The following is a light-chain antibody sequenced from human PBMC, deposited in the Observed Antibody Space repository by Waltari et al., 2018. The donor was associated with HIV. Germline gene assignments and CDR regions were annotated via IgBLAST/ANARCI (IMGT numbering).Light chain of an antibody. V-gene: IGLV2-23*02. CDR2: EVN. J-gene: IGLJ1*01. Sequence: SALTQPASVSGSLGQSISISCSGSSSDLGLYNLVSWYQVSPGKAPKLIIHEVNKRPSGVSDRFSGSKSGKTASLTISGLQTEDEADYYCCSYAGDSNYVFGTGTKVTVL. CDR3: CSYAGDSNYV. CDR1: SSDLGLYNL.